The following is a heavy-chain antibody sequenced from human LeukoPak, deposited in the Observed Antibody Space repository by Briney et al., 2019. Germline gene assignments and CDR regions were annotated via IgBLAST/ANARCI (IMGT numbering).Heavy chain of an antibody. CDR2: ISSSGSTI. J-gene: IGHJ4*02. V-gene: IGHV3-11*04. CDR1: GFTFSDYY. D-gene: IGHD6-19*01. CDR3: ARDLNLGYSSGWYSPDY. Sequence: KPGGSLRLSCAASGFTFSDYYMSWIRQAPGKGLEWVSYISSSGSTIYYADSVKGRFTISRDNSKNTLYLQMNSLRAEDTAVYYCARDLNLGYSSGWYSPDYWGQGTLVTVSS.